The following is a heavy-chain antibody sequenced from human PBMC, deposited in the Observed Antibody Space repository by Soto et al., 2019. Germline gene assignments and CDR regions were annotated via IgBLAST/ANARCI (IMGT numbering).Heavy chain of an antibody. CDR3: ATDPDCTNGVCYRGIFDY. CDR1: GFTFSSYA. Sequence: EVQLLESGGGLVQPGGSLRLSCAASGFTFSSYAMSWVRQAPGKGLEWVSAISGSGGSTYYADSVKGRFTISRDNSKNTLYLQMNSLRAEDTAVYYCATDPDCTNGVCYRGIFDYWGQGTLVTVSS. J-gene: IGHJ4*02. CDR2: ISGSGGST. V-gene: IGHV3-23*01. D-gene: IGHD2-8*01.